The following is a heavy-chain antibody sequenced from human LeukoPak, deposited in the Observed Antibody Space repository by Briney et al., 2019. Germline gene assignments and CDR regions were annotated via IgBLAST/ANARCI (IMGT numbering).Heavy chain of an antibody. J-gene: IGHJ3*02. CDR1: GGSISSGGYY. CDR3: ARSLTNHYYDSSGYYLEFADAFDI. CDR2: IYYSGST. V-gene: IGHV4-31*03. Sequence: SETLSLTRTVSGGSISSGGYYWSWIRQHPGKGLEWIGYIYYSGSTYYNPSLKSRVTISVDTSKNQFSLKLSSVTAADTAVYYCARSLTNHYYDSSGYYLEFADAFDIWGQGTMVTVSS. D-gene: IGHD3-22*01.